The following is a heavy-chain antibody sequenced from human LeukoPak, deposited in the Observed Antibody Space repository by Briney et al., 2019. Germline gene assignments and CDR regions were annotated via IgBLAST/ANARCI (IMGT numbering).Heavy chain of an antibody. D-gene: IGHD3-10*01. CDR1: GGSFSSGGYY. CDR2: IYYSWST. CDR3: ASAFGSGSSYLPSSYGMDF. Sequence: PSQTLSLTCTVSGGSFSSGGYYWNWIRQRPGKGLEWIGYIYYSWSTYYNPSLKSRITISRDTSKNQFSLRLNSVTAADTAVYYCASAFGSGSSYLPSSYGMDFWGQGTTATVS. V-gene: IGHV4-31*03. J-gene: IGHJ6*02.